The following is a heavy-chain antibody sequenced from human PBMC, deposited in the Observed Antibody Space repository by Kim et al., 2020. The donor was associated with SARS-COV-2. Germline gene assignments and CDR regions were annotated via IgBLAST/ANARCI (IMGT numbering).Heavy chain of an antibody. D-gene: IGHD3-10*01. J-gene: IGHJ6*02. CDR3: ARGMGDYGSGSYSSYYYYGMDV. CDR2: IIPIFGTA. V-gene: IGHV1-69*13. CDR1: GGTFSSYA. Sequence: SVKVSCKASGGTFSSYAISWVRQAPGQGLEWMGGIIPIFGTANYAQKFQGRVTITADESTSTAYMELSSLRSEDTAVYYCARGMGDYGSGSYSSYYYYGMDVWGQGTTVTVSS.